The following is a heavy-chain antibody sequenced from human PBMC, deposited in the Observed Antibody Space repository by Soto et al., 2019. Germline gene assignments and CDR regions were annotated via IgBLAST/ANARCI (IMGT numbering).Heavy chain of an antibody. CDR2: IYYSGST. CDR3: ARTSSGYPYYFDY. D-gene: IGHD3-22*01. Sequence: SETLSLTCTVSGGSVSSGSYYWSWIRQPPGKGLEWIGYIYYSGSTNYNPSLKSRVTISVDTSKNQFSLKLSSVTAADTAVYYCARTSSGYPYYFDYWGQGTLVTVSS. CDR1: GGSVSSGSYY. J-gene: IGHJ4*02. V-gene: IGHV4-61*01.